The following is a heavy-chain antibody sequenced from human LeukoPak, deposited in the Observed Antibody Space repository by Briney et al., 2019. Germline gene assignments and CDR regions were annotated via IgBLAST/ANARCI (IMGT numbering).Heavy chain of an antibody. CDR1: GFTFSSYS. V-gene: IGHV3-30*03. Sequence: GGSLRLSCAASGFTFSSYSMNWVRQAPGKGLEWVAVISYDGSNKYYADSVKGRFTISRDNSKNTLYLQMNSLRAEDTAVYYCARDLEQLGYWGQGTLVTVSS. J-gene: IGHJ4*02. CDR3: ARDLEQLGY. D-gene: IGHD3-3*01. CDR2: ISYDGSNK.